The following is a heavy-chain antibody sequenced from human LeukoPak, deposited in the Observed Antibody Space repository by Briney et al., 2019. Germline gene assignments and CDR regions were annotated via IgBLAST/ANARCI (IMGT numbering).Heavy chain of an antibody. CDR1: GGSISSSSYY. Sequence: SETLSLTCTVSGGSISSSSYYWGWIRQPPGRGLEWIGSIYYSGSTYYNPSLKSRVTISVDTSKNQFSLKLSSVTAADTAVYYCARERGGRGSGSYYFFDYWGQGTLVTVSS. J-gene: IGHJ4*02. D-gene: IGHD3-10*01. V-gene: IGHV4-39*07. CDR3: ARERGGRGSGSYYFFDY. CDR2: IYYSGST.